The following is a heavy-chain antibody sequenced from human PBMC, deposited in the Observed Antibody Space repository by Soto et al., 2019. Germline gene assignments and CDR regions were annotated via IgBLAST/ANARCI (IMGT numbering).Heavy chain of an antibody. J-gene: IGHJ4*02. V-gene: IGHV4-30-4*02. D-gene: IGHD3-3*01. CDR2: IYKSTTT. CDR1: GDSISTVDYF. Sequence: SETLSLTCSVSGDSISTVDYFWAWIRQPPGQALEYIGYIYKSTTTYYNPSFESRVAISLDTSKSQFSLQMNSLRPEDTAVFYCARGERSGYYDSWGLGTLVTVSS. CDR3: ARGERSGYYDS.